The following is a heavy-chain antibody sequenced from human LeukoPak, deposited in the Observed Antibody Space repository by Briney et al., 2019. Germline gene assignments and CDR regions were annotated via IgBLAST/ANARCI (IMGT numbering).Heavy chain of an antibody. CDR1: GGPIISYY. V-gene: IGHV4-59*08. Sequence: SETLSLTCTVSGGPIISYYWSWIRQPPGKGLEWIAYTHSSGNTGYNPSLKSRVTISVDTSKNQFSLKLSSVTAADTAVYYCASCSSTSCYADYYYYMDVWGKGTTVTISS. CDR3: ASCSSTSCYADYYYYMDV. D-gene: IGHD2-2*01. J-gene: IGHJ6*03. CDR2: THSSGNT.